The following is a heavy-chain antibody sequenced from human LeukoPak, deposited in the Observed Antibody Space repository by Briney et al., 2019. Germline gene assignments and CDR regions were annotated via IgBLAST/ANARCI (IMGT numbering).Heavy chain of an antibody. Sequence: SETVSLTCTISIHSNYYYYWMWLPQPPGKGLEWIAYVYYSGSNSYSPSLKSRVSISEDASKNQFFLKISPVTAAGPAGYYCARDRFFYSKASYYHGRDVWGQGTKVSVSS. CDR1: IHSNYYYY. V-gene: IGHV4-59*01. CDR2: VYYSGSN. CDR3: ARDRFFYSKASYYHGRDV. J-gene: IGHJ6*02. D-gene: IGHD2/OR15-2a*01.